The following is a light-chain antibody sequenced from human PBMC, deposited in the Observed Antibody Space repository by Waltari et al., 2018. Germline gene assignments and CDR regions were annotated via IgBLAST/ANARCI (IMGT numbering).Light chain of an antibody. CDR3: TSYAGINNLV. J-gene: IGLJ1*01. CDR1: SNDVAGYNY. CDR2: EVN. V-gene: IGLV2-8*01. Sequence: QSALTQPPSASGSPGQSVTISCTGTSNDVAGYNYVSWYQQYPGKVPKLLIYEVNKRPSGFPDRFSGSKSGNTASLTVSGLQAEDDATYYCTSYAGINNLVFGTGTTVTVL.